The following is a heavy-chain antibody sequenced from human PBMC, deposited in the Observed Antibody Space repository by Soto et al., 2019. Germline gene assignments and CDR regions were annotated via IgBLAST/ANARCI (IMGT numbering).Heavy chain of an antibody. CDR1: GFTFSSYG. Sequence: QVQLVESGGGVVQPGRSLRLSCAASGFTFSSYGMHWVRQAPGKGLEWVAVIWYDGSNKYYADSVKGRFTISRDNSKNTLYLQMNSLRAEDTAVYYCARGGKAMVNFDYWGQGTLVTVSS. D-gene: IGHD5-18*01. J-gene: IGHJ4*02. V-gene: IGHV3-33*01. CDR3: ARGGKAMVNFDY. CDR2: IWYDGSNK.